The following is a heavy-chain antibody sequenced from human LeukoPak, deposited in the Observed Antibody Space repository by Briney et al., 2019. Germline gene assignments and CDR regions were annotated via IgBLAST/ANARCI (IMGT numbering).Heavy chain of an antibody. J-gene: IGHJ4*02. CDR3: AKGYSGSPRDYFDY. D-gene: IGHD1-26*01. CDR2: ISYDATSE. CDR1: GFTFSNYG. V-gene: IGHV3-30*18. Sequence: GRSLRLSCAASGFTFSNYGMHWVRQAPGKGLEWVAVISYDATSEYYADSVKGRFTISRDNSKNTLYLQMNSLRAEDTAVYYCAKGYSGSPRDYFDYWGQGTLVTVSS.